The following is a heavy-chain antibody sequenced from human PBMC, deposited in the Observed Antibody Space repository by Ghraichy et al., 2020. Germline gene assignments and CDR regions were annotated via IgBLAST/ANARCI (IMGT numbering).Heavy chain of an antibody. J-gene: IGHJ4*02. V-gene: IGHV3-30*18. CDR1: GFNLTNFG. CDR2: ISYDGTEK. Sequence: GEYLNISCEASGFNLTNFGMHWVRQAPGKGLEWVAVISYDGTEKYYADSVKGRFAISRDNSKNTLYLEMNSLRPEDTAVYFCAKLSYPQFDYWGQGTLVIVSS. CDR3: AKLSYPQFDY. D-gene: IGHD3-10*01.